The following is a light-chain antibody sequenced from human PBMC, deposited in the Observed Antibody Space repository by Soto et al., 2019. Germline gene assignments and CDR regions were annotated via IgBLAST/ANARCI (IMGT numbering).Light chain of an antibody. V-gene: IGLV2-14*01. CDR1: GSDISAYNY. CDR2: EVG. J-gene: IGLJ1*01. Sequence: QSVLTQPASVSVSPVQSITISCTGTGSDISAYNYVSWYQQHPGKAPKLMIYEVGDRPSGLYNRFSGSKSGNTASLTISRLQPEDEADYYCSSYASNTFYVFGTGTKLTVL. CDR3: SSYASNTFYV.